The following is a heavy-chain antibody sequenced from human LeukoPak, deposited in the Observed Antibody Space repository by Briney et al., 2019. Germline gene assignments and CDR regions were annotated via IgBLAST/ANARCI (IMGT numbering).Heavy chain of an antibody. J-gene: IGHJ3*02. CDR2: INHSGST. D-gene: IGHD3-22*01. Sequence: SETLSLTCAVYGGSFSGYYWSWIRQPPGKGLEWIGEINHSGSTNYNPSLKSRVTISVDTSKNQFSLKLSSVTAADTAGYYCAVSRRYYYDSSGYQDDAFDIWGQGTMVTVSS. V-gene: IGHV4-34*01. CDR3: AVSRRYYYDSSGYQDDAFDI. CDR1: GGSFSGYY.